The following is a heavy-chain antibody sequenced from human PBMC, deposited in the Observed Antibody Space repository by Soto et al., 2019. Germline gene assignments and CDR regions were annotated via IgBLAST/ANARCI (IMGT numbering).Heavy chain of an antibody. CDR2: ISYDGSNK. Sequence: QVQLVESGGGVVQPGRSLRLSCAASGFTFSSYAMHWVRQAPGKGLEWVAVISYDGSNKYYADSVKGRFTISRDNSKNTLYLQMNSLRAEDTAVYYCARMEDIVVVVAAGGMDVWGQGTTATVSS. CDR1: GFTFSSYA. D-gene: IGHD2-15*01. J-gene: IGHJ6*02. V-gene: IGHV3-30-3*01. CDR3: ARMEDIVVVVAAGGMDV.